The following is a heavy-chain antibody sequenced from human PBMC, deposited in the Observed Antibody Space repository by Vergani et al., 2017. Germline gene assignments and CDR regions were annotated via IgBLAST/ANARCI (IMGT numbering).Heavy chain of an antibody. D-gene: IGHD2-15*01. Sequence: QVKLQESGPGLLKPSQTLSLTCTVSGESIRSGSHYWSWIRQPAGKGPEWIGHIHTGGSTDLNPSFKSRVSISVDTSKSQFSLKLNSVTVADTAVYYCARSRPKCTSGSCPAIWGQGTLVTVSS. J-gene: IGHJ4*02. V-gene: IGHV4-61*02. CDR2: IHTGGST. CDR1: GESIRSGSHY. CDR3: ARSRPKCTSGSCPAI.